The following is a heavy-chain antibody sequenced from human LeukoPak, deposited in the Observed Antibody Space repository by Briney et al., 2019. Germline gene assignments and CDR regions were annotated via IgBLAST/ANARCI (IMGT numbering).Heavy chain of an antibody. CDR3: ARDWGNWFDP. V-gene: IGHV1-69*05. Sequence: ASVKVSCKASGGTFSSYAISWVRQAPGQGHEWMGGIIPIFGTANYAQKFQGRVTITTDESTSTAYMELSSLRSEDTAVYYCARDWGNWFDPWGQGTLVTVSS. J-gene: IGHJ5*02. D-gene: IGHD3-16*01. CDR1: GGTFSSYA. CDR2: IIPIFGTA.